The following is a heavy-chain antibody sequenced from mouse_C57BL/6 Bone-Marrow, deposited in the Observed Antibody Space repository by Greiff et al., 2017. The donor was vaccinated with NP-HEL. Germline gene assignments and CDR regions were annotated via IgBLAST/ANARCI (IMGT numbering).Heavy chain of an antibody. J-gene: IGHJ2*01. CDR1: GFTFSDYG. CDR3: ARRFITTVEYYYDY. D-gene: IGHD1-1*01. Sequence: VKLVESGGGLVKPGGSLKLSCAASGFTFSDYGMHWVRQAPEKGLEWVAYISSGSSTIYYADTVKGRFTISRDNAKNTLFLQMTSLRSEDTAMYYCARRFITTVEYYYDYWGHGATLTVSS. V-gene: IGHV5-17*01. CDR2: ISSGSSTI.